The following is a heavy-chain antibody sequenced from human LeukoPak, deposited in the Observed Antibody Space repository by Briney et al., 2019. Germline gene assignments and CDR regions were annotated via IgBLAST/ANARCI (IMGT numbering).Heavy chain of an antibody. Sequence: GGSLRLSCAASGFTFSSYGMHWARQAPGKGLEWVAVIRYDGSNKYYADSVKGRFTISRDNSKNTLYLQMNSLRAEDTAVYYCARDGDYYDSSGYYQDYWGQGTLVTVSS. V-gene: IGHV3-33*01. CDR2: IRYDGSNK. CDR1: GFTFSSYG. D-gene: IGHD3-22*01. J-gene: IGHJ4*02. CDR3: ARDGDYYDSSGYYQDY.